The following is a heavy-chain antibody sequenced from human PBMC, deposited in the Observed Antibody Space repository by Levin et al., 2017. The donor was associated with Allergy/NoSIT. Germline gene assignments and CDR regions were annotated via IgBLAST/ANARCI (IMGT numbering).Heavy chain of an antibody. CDR1: GGSVTSGSYY. Sequence: PSETLSLTCTVSGGSVTSGSYYWTWIRQPPGKGLEWIGYIYYRTSTNYNPSLKSRVTMSVDTSKNQFSLKLSSVTAADTAVYYCAREPSHFDCWGQGTLVTVSS. CDR2: IYYRTST. J-gene: IGHJ4*02. V-gene: IGHV4-61*01. CDR3: AREPSHFDC.